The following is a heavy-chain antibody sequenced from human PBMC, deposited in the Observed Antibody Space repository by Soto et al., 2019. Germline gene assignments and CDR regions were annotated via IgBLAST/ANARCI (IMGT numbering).Heavy chain of an antibody. Sequence: SVKVSCKASGGTFSSYAISWVRQAPGQGLEWMGGIIPIFGTANYAQKFQGRVTITADESTSTAYMELSSLRSEDTAVYYCAREARQEYYYDSSGYYYAFDYWGQGTLVTVSS. V-gene: IGHV1-69*13. J-gene: IGHJ4*02. CDR3: AREARQEYYYDSSGYYYAFDY. CDR2: IIPIFGTA. D-gene: IGHD3-22*01. CDR1: GGTFSSYA.